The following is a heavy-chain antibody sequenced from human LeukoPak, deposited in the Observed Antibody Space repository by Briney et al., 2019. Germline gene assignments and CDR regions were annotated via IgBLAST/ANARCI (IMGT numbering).Heavy chain of an antibody. Sequence: GGSLRLSCAASGFTFSDYYMSWLRQAPGKGLEWVSYISSSGSTIYYADSVKGRFTISRANARSSLYLQMNSLRAEDTAVYYCARDPDSDNAWGWFDSWGQGTVVTVSS. J-gene: IGHJ5*01. D-gene: IGHD3-16*01. CDR2: ISSSGSTI. V-gene: IGHV3-11*04. CDR1: GFTFSDYY. CDR3: ARDPDSDNAWGWFDS.